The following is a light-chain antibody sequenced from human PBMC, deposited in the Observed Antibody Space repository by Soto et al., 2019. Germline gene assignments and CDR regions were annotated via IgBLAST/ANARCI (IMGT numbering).Light chain of an antibody. CDR1: QSVSSN. J-gene: IGKJ1*01. CDR2: DAS. V-gene: IGKV3-11*01. CDR3: QQRSNWPGT. Sequence: EIVLTQSPGTLSLSRGGRATLSCRASQSVSSNFLAWYQQNPGQAPRLLIYDASNRATGIPARFSGSGSGTDFTLTISSLEPKDFALYYCQQRSNWPGTFGQGTKVDIK.